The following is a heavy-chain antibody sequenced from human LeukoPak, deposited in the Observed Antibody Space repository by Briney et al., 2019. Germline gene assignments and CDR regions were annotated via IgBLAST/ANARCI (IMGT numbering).Heavy chain of an antibody. V-gene: IGHV1-24*01. CDR1: GYTLTELS. J-gene: IGHJ6*02. Sequence: ASVKVSCKVSGYTLTELSMHWVRQAPGKGLEWMGGFDPEDGETIYAQKFQGRVTMTEDTSTDTAYMELSSLGSEDTAVYYCATSGYCSSTSCPNLHYYYGMDVWGQGTTVTVSS. CDR3: ATSGYCSSTSCPNLHYYYGMDV. CDR2: FDPEDGET. D-gene: IGHD2-2*01.